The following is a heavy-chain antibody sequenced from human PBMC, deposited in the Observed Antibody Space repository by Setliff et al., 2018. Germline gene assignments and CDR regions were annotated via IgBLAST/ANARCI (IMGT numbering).Heavy chain of an antibody. CDR1: GGSFTGYY. V-gene: IGHV4-34*12. Sequence: ETLSLTCTVYGGSFTGYYWSWIRQPPGKRLEWIGEIIHSGSTNYNPSLKSRVTMSIDTSKNQFSLKLNSVTAADMAVYYCAREQWLDPPGYYYMDVWAKGTTVTVSS. CDR2: IIHSGST. CDR3: AREQWLDPPGYYYMDV. J-gene: IGHJ6*03. D-gene: IGHD6-19*01.